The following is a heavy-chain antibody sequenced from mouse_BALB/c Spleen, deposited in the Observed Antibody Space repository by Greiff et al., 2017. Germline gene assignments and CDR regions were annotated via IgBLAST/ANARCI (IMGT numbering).Heavy chain of an antibody. D-gene: IGHD2-2*01. CDR3: ARGIYYGYDGGDYYAMDY. V-gene: IGHV3-8*02. Sequence: EVKLQESGPSLVKPSQTLSLTCSVTGDSITSGYWNWIRKFPGNKLEYMGYISYSGSTYYNPSLKSRISITRDTSKNQYYLQLNSVTTEDTAMYYCARGIYYGYDGGDYYAMDYWGQGTSVTVSS. J-gene: IGHJ4*01. CDR1: GDSITSGY. CDR2: ISYSGST.